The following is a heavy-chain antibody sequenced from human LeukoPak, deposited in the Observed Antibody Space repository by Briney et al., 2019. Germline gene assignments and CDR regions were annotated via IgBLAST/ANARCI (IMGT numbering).Heavy chain of an antibody. J-gene: IGHJ2*01. Sequence: GGSLRLSCAASGFTFSSYAMHWVRQAPGKGLEYVSAISSNGGSTYYADSVKGRFTISRDNSKNTLYLQMSSLRAEDTAVYYCVKGLRFLEWVNWYFDLWGRGTLVTVSS. D-gene: IGHD3-3*01. V-gene: IGHV3-64D*09. CDR3: VKGLRFLEWVNWYFDL. CDR2: ISSNGGST. CDR1: GFTFSSYA.